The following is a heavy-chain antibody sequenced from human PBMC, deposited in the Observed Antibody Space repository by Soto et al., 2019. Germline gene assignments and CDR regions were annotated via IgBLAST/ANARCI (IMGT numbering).Heavy chain of an antibody. D-gene: IGHD3-10*02. CDR2: ISAKHGNT. CDR1: GYSFTSYG. CDR3: TRAMFKQPPVGFQDNCFYP. V-gene: IGHV1-18*01. Sequence: ASVKVSCKTSGYSFTSYGINWVRQAPGQGLEWMGWISAKHGNTHYAQKLQGRVTMTTDTSTSTAYMELRSLTSDDTAVYYCTRAMFKQPPVGFQDNCFYPWG. J-gene: IGHJ5*02.